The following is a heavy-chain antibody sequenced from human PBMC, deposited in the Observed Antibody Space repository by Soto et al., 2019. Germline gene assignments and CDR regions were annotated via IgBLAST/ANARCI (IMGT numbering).Heavy chain of an antibody. J-gene: IGHJ6*02. Sequence: ASVKVSCKASGYSFTDYHIHWVRQAPGQGLEWLGRINPKSGGTSTAQKFQGWVTMTTDTSISTASMEPTRLTSDDTAIYYCARGDSTDCSNGVCSFFYNHDMDVWGQGTTVTVS. V-gene: IGHV1-2*04. CDR1: GYSFTDYH. CDR2: INPKSGGT. CDR3: ARGDSTDCSNGVCSFFYNHDMDV. D-gene: IGHD2-8*01.